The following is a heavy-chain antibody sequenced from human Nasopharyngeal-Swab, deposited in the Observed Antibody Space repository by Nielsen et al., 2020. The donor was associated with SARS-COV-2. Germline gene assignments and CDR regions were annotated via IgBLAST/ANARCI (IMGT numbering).Heavy chain of an antibody. CDR3: AKAPTGGSYLLS. CDR1: GFTFDDYA. Sequence: GESLKISCAASGFTFDDYAMHWVRQAPGKGLEWVSLISGDGDSTYYADSVKGRFTISRDNSKNSLYLQMNSLRTEDTALYYCAKAPTGGSYLLSWGQGTLVTVSS. CDR2: ISGDGDST. J-gene: IGHJ4*02. V-gene: IGHV3-43*02. D-gene: IGHD1-26*01.